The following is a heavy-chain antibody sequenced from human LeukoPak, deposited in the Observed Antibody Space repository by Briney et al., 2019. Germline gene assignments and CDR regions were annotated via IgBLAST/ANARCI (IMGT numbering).Heavy chain of an antibody. J-gene: IGHJ6*03. CDR1: GFTFNNYW. CDR3: TRDGDTGMVGGYYYYMDV. V-gene: IGHV3-74*01. Sequence: GGSLRLSCAASGFTFNNYWMHWVRQVPGKGLVWVSRINRDGSRTNYVDSAKGRFTISRDNAKNTLFLQMNSLGAEDSAVYYCTRDGDTGMVGGYYYYMDVWGKGTTVTVSS. CDR2: INRDGSRT. D-gene: IGHD5-18*01.